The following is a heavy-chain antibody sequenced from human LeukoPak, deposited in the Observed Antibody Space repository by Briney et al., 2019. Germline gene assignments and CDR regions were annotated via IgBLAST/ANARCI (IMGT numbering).Heavy chain of an antibody. Sequence: GGSLRLSCAASGFTFSSYAMSWVRQAPGKGLEWVSVISGSGGNTYYADSVKGRFTISRDNSKNTLYLQMISLRAEDTAVYYCAKDDLDIVVVVAATLGAFDIWGQGTMVTVSS. CDR2: ISGSGGNT. CDR1: GFTFSSYA. CDR3: AKDDLDIVVVVAATLGAFDI. J-gene: IGHJ3*02. V-gene: IGHV3-23*01. D-gene: IGHD2-15*01.